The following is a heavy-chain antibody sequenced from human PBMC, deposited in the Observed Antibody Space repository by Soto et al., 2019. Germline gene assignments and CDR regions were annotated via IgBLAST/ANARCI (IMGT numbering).Heavy chain of an antibody. Sequence: QVQLVQSGAEVKKPGASVKVSCKASGYTFTSYGISWVRQAPGQGLEWMGWISAYNGNTNYAQKVQGRVIMTRDTSTSSAYKKLRSLRSENTAEYYCLRVHGWGKNLGRWEDYWGQGTLVTVSS. CDR3: LRVHGWGKNLGRWEDY. D-gene: IGHD3-10*01. CDR2: ISAYNGNT. CDR1: GYTFTSYG. V-gene: IGHV1-18*01. J-gene: IGHJ4*02.